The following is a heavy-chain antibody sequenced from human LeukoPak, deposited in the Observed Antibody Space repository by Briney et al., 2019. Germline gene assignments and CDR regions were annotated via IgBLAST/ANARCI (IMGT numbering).Heavy chain of an antibody. CDR3: AKVLRGLAYYGDYSD. D-gene: IGHD4-17*01. Sequence: PGGSLRLSCAASGFTFSSYAMNWVRQAPGKGLEWVSCISDTGRSTYYADSVKGRFTISRSNSKNTLYLQMNSLRDEDTAVYYCAKVLRGLAYYGDYSDWGQGTLVTVSS. CDR2: ISDTGRST. V-gene: IGHV3-23*01. CDR1: GFTFSSYA. J-gene: IGHJ4*02.